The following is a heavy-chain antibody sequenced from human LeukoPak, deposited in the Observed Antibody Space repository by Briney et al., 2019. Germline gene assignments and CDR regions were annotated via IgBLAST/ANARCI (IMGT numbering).Heavy chain of an antibody. CDR3: ARHVHDFWSGYYYYYYYMDV. J-gene: IGHJ6*03. D-gene: IGHD3-3*01. CDR2: IFYSGSP. V-gene: IGHV4-39*01. CDR1: GGSISSSCYS. Sequence: PSETLSLTCTVSGGSISSSCYSWGWIRHPPGKGLEGIGGIFYSGSPYYNPSLKSRVPISVDTSKNQFSLKLSSVTAADTAVYYCARHVHDFWSGYYYYYYYMDVWGKGTTVTVSS.